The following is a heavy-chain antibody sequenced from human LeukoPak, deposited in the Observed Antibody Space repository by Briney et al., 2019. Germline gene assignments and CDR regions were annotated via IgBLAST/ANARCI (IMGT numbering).Heavy chain of an antibody. J-gene: IGHJ6*04. CDR3: AKSTRAVMAMMDV. D-gene: IGHD3-16*01. CDR2: ISSRSTYI. CDR1: GFTFSNYS. Sequence: GGSLRLSCAASGFTFSNYSMNWVRQAPGKGLEWVSSISSRSTYIYHADSVKGRFTISRDNAKNSLFLQMNSLRAEDTAVYFCAKSTRAVMAMMDVWGKGTTVTISS. V-gene: IGHV3-21*01.